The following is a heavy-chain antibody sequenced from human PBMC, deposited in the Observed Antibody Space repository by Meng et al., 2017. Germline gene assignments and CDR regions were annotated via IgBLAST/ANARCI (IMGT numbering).Heavy chain of an antibody. D-gene: IGHD3-22*01. CDR3: ARARGSSGYYAFDY. J-gene: IGHJ4*02. CDR2: IIPIFGTA. Sequence: QVQLVRAGAEGRMPGSSEKVSCKASGGIFSSYALSWVRQAPGQGLEWMGGIIPIFGTANYAQKFQGRVTITADKSTSTAYMELSSLRSEDTAVYYCARARGSSGYYAFDYWGQGTLVTVSS. V-gene: IGHV1-69*06. CDR1: GGIFSSYA.